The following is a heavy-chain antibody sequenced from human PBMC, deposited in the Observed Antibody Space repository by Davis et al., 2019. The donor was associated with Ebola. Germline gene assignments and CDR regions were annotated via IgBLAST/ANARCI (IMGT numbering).Heavy chain of an antibody. J-gene: IGHJ6*02. CDR1: GDSVSSAG. Sequence: HSQTLSLTCAISGDSVSSAGWNWIRQSPSRGLEWLGRTYYNYKWYNDYAVSVKSRITINPDTAKNQFSLQLNSVIPEDTALYYCARGWLRGGMDVWGEGTTVTV. D-gene: IGHD5-18*01. CDR3: ARGWLRGGMDV. V-gene: IGHV6-1*01. CDR2: TYYNYKWYN.